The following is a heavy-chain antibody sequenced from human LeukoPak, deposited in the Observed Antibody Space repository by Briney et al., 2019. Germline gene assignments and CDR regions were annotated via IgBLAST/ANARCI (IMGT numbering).Heavy chain of an antibody. J-gene: IGHJ4*02. CDR2: ISSSGSTI. D-gene: IGHD2-15*01. CDR1: GFTFSSYE. V-gene: IGHV3-48*03. CDR3: ARVLGSDHINGYFDS. Sequence: GGSLRLSCAASGFTFSSYEMNWVRQAPGKGLEWVSYISSSGSTIYHADSVKGRFTISRDNAKNSLHLQMNSPRTEDTAVYYCARVLGSDHINGYFDSWGQGTLVTVSS.